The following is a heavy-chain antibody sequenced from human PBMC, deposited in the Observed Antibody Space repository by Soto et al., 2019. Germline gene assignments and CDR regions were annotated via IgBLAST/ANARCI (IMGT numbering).Heavy chain of an antibody. CDR3: AKDPGVVVANDY. D-gene: IGHD2-21*01. J-gene: IGHJ4*02. V-gene: IGHV3-23*01. CDR2: ISGSGGST. Sequence: WGSLRLSCAASGFTFSSYAMSWVRQAPGKGLEWVSAISGSGGSTYYADSVKGRFTISRDNSKNTLYLQMNSLRAEDTAVYYCAKDPGVVVANDYWGQGTLVTVSS. CDR1: GFTFSSYA.